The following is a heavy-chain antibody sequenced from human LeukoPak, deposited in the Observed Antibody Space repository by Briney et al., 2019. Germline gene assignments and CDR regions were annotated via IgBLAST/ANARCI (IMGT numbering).Heavy chain of an antibody. J-gene: IGHJ4*02. D-gene: IGHD4-17*01. CDR1: GFTFSDSA. Sequence: GGSLRLSCAASGFTFSDSAMHWVRQASGKGLEWIGRIRSKTNNYATAYAASVKGRFTISRDDSENTAYLQMYRLKTEDTALYYCARDQDYGVHSGFDYWGQGTLVTVSS. CDR3: ARDQDYGVHSGFDY. CDR2: IRSKTNNYAT. V-gene: IGHV3-73*01.